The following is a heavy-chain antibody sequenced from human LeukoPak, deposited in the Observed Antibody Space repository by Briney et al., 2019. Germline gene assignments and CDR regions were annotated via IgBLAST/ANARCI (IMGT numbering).Heavy chain of an antibody. V-gene: IGHV1-2*02. J-gene: IGHJ4*02. CDR3: ARAPIRGVIPITGVFDY. Sequence: ASVKVSCKASGYIFTAYYMHWVRQAPGQGLEWMGWINPNNGGTNYAQKFQGRVTMTRDTSTSTVYMELSSLRSEDTAVYYCARAPIRGVIPITGVFDYWGQGTLVTVSS. D-gene: IGHD3-10*01. CDR1: GYIFTAYY. CDR2: INPNNGGT.